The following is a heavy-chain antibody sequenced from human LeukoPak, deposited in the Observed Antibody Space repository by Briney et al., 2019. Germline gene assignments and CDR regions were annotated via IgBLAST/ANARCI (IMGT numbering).Heavy chain of an antibody. D-gene: IGHD3-22*01. V-gene: IGHV3-30*18. J-gene: IGHJ4*02. CDR2: ISYDGSNK. CDR3: AKGDDSSGYYYFLVGY. Sequence: GGSLRLSCAASGFTFSSYGMHWVRQAPGKGLEWVAVISYDGSNKYYADSVKGRFTLSRDNSKNTLYLQMNSLRAEDTAVYYCAKGDDSSGYYYFLVGYWGQGTLVTVSS. CDR1: GFTFSSYG.